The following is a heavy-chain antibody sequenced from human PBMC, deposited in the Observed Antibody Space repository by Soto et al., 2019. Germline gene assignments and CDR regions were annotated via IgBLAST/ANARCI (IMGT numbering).Heavy chain of an antibody. CDR3: VRDGAKTLRDWFDP. CDR1: GASISGFY. D-gene: IGHD1-26*01. V-gene: IGHV4-4*07. J-gene: IGHJ5*02. Sequence: SETLSLTCTVSGASISGFYWSWIRRSAGKGLEWIGRIYATGTTDYNPSLKSRVMMSVDTSKKQFSLKLRSVTAADTAVYYCVRDGAKTLRDWFDPWGQGISVTVSS. CDR2: IYATGTT.